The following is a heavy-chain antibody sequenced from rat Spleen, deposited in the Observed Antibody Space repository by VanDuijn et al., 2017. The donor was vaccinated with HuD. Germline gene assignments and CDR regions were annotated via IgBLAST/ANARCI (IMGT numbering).Heavy chain of an antibody. J-gene: IGHJ2*01. V-gene: IGHV2S61*01. Sequence: QVQLKESGPGLVQPSQTLSLTCTVSGFSLTSNAVTWVRQPPGKGLEWMGGIWGYGSANYTSVPKSRLSISRDTSNSQVFLKMNNLQTEDTAMYFCGRSDYASPYYFDYWGQGVMVTVSS. D-gene: IGHD1-12*01. CDR1: GFSLTSNA. CDR3: GRSDYASPYYFDY. CDR2: IWGYGSA.